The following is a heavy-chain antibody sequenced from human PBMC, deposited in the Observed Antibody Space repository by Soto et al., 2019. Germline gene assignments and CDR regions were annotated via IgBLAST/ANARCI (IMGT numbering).Heavy chain of an antibody. D-gene: IGHD5-18*01. J-gene: IGHJ3*02. V-gene: IGHV1-69*13. CDR1: GGTFSSYA. Sequence: SVKVSCKASGGTFSSYAISWVRQAPGQGLEWMGGIIPIFGTANYAQKFQGRVTITADESTSTAYMELSSLRSEYTAVYYCAREESRLWSDAFDIWGQGTMVTVSS. CDR2: IIPIFGTA. CDR3: AREESRLWSDAFDI.